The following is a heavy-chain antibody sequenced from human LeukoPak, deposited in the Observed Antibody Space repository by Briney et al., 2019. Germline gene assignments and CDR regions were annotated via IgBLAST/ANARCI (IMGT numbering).Heavy chain of an antibody. CDR1: GGSISSYY. Sequence: PSETLSLTCTVSGGSISSYYWSWIRQPPGKGLEWIGEINHSGSTNYNPSLKSRVTISVDTSKNQFSLKLSSATAADTAVYYCARWGSPGDAFDIWGQGTMVTVSS. CDR2: INHSGST. CDR3: ARWGSPGDAFDI. D-gene: IGHD1-26*01. J-gene: IGHJ3*02. V-gene: IGHV4-34*01.